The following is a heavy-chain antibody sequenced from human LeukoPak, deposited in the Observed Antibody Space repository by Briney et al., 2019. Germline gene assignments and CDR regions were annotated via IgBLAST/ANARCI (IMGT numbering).Heavy chain of an antibody. CDR1: GFTFSSYA. CDR2: ISGSGGST. J-gene: IGHJ4*02. D-gene: IGHD4-17*01. V-gene: IGHV3-23*01. Sequence: GGSLRLSCAASGFTFSSYAMSWARQAPGKGLEWVSAISGSGGSTYYADSVEGRFTISRHNSKNTLYLQMNSLRAEDTAVYYCAKTYGDGTTVDYWGQGTLVTVSS. CDR3: AKTYGDGTTVDY.